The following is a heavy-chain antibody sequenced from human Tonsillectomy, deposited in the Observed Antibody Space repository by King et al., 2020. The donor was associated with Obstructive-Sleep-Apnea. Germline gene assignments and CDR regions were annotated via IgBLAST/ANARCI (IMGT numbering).Heavy chain of an antibody. CDR3: ARGGHRGIWFDP. J-gene: IGHJ5*02. Sequence: VQLQESGPGLVKPSQTLSLTCTVSGGSISSGGYYWSWIRQHPGKGLEWIGYIYYSGSTYYNPSLKSRVTISVDTSKNQFSLKLSSVTAADTAVYYCARGGHRGIWFDPWGQGTLVTVSS. CDR1: GGSISSGGYY. V-gene: IGHV4-31*03. CDR2: IYYSGST. D-gene: IGHD3-10*01.